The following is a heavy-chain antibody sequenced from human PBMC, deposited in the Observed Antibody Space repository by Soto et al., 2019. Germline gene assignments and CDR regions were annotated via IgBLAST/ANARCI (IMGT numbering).Heavy chain of an antibody. CDR2: IIPIFGTA. CDR1: GGTFSSYA. CDR3: ARSEFLELGHYGMDV. Sequence: SVKVSCKASGGTFSSYAISWVRQAPGQGLEWMGGIIPIFGTANYAQKFQGRVTITADESTSTAYMELSSLRSEDTAVYYCARSEFLELGHYGMDVWGQGTTVTVSS. J-gene: IGHJ6*02. D-gene: IGHD1-7*01. V-gene: IGHV1-69*13.